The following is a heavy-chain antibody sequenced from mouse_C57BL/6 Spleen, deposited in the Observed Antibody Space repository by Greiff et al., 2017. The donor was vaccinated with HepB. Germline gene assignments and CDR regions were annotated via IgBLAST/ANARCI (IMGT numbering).Heavy chain of an antibody. Sequence: EVMLVESGGGLVKPGGSLKLSCAASGFTFSSYAMSWVRQTPEKRLEWVATISDGGGYTYYPDNVKGRFTISRDNAKNNLYLQMSHLKSEDTAMYYCAREHYYGSSYFDYWGQGTTLTVSS. V-gene: IGHV5-4*01. CDR1: GFTFSSYA. CDR2: ISDGGGYT. J-gene: IGHJ2*01. CDR3: AREHYYGSSYFDY. D-gene: IGHD1-1*01.